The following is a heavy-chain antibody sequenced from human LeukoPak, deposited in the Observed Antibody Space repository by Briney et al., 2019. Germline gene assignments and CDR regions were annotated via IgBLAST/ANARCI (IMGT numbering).Heavy chain of an antibody. CDR2: IYNSGST. V-gene: IGHV4-59*01. CDR3: ARRGAARPGGSYSMDV. D-gene: IGHD6-6*01. J-gene: IGHJ6*02. Sequence: SETLPLACTVSGGSISSYHWSWIRQPPGKGLEYIGYIYNSGSTNYKPSLKSRVTISIDTSKNQLSLKLSSVTTADTAVYYCARRGAARPGGSYSMDVWGQGTTVTVSS. CDR1: GGSISSYH.